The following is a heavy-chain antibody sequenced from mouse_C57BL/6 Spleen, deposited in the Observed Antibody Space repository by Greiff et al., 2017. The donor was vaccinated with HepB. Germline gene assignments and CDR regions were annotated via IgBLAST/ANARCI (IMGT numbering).Heavy chain of an antibody. D-gene: IGHD2-1*01. V-gene: IGHV5-17*01. CDR2: ISSGSSTI. CDR1: GFTFSDYG. CDR3: ARNYRNLYYFDY. Sequence: DVHLVESGGGLVKPGGSLKLSCAASGFTFSDYGMHWVRQAPEKGLEWVAYISSGSSTIYYADTVKGRFTISRDNAKNTLFLQMTSLRSEDTAMYYCARNYRNLYYFDYWGQGTTLTVSS. J-gene: IGHJ2*01.